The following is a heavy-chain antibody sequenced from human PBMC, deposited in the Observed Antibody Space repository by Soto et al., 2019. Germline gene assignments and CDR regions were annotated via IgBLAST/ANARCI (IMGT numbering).Heavy chain of an antibody. J-gene: IGHJ6*02. V-gene: IGHV3-30*18. D-gene: IGHD6-13*01. CDR3: AKGGYSSNRYGMDV. CDR1: GFTFSSYG. CDR2: ISYDGSNK. Sequence: GGSLRLSCAASGFTFSSYGMHWVRQAPGKGLEWVAVISYDGSNKYYADSVKGRFTISRDNSKNTLYLQMNSLRAEDTAVYYCAKGGYSSNRYGMDVWGQGTTVTVSS.